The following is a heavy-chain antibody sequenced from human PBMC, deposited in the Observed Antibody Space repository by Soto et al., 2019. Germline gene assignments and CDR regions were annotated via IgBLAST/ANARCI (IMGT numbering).Heavy chain of an antibody. D-gene: IGHD6-13*01. CDR2: IYYSGST. J-gene: IGHJ6*02. Sequence: PSETLSLTCTVSGGSISSYYWSWIRQPPGKGLEWIGYIYYSGSTNYNPSLKSRVTISVDTSKNQFSLKLSSVTAADTAVYYCARWAYSSNWYAYSGMDVWGQGTTVTVSS. CDR3: ARWAYSSNWYAYSGMDV. V-gene: IGHV4-59*01. CDR1: GGSISSYY.